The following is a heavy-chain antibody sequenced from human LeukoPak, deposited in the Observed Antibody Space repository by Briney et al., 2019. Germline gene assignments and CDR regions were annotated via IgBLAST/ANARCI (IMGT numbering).Heavy chain of an antibody. D-gene: IGHD3-22*01. V-gene: IGHV1-2*02. CDR3: ATFYDSSGYFY. CDR2: INPNSGGT. CDR1: GYTFTGYY. J-gene: IGHJ4*02. Sequence: ASVKVSCKASGYTFTGYYMHWVRQAPGQGREWMGWINPNSGGTNYAQKFQGRATMTRDTSISTAYMELSRLRSDDTAVYYCATFYDSSGYFYWGQGTLVTVSS.